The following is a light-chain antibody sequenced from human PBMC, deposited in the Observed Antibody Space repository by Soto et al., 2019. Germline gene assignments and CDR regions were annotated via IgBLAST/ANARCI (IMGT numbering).Light chain of an antibody. CDR3: QSYESSRSGWV. Sequence: QSVLTQPPSVSGAPGQRVTISCTGSSSNIGAGYDVHWYQQLPGTDPKLLIYGNSNRPSGVPDRFSGSKSCTSASLAITGLQAEDEADYYCQSYESSRSGWVFGGGTKLTVL. V-gene: IGLV1-40*01. CDR1: SSNIGAGYD. J-gene: IGLJ3*02. CDR2: GNS.